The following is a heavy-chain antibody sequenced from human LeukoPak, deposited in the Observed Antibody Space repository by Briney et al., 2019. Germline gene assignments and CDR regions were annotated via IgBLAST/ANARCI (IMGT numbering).Heavy chain of an antibody. V-gene: IGHV3-15*01. Sequence: GGSLRLSCAASVFTFSDAWMSWVRQAPGKGLEWVGRIKSKTDSGTTDYAAPVKGRFTISRDDSKNTLYLQMNSLKTEDTAVYYCTTGRSYWGQGTLVTVSS. CDR1: VFTFSDAW. CDR2: IKSKTDSGTT. CDR3: TTGRSY. J-gene: IGHJ4*02.